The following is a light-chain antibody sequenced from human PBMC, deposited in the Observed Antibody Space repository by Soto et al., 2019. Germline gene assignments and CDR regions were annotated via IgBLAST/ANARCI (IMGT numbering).Light chain of an antibody. Sequence: QSALTQPASVSGSPGQPITISCTGTSSDVGIYNLVSWYQQHPGKGPKVIVYEGSKRPSGVSNRFSGSKSGNTASLTISGIHPQEEAASYRCSYAGSTTLYVFGTGTKVT. CDR3: CSYAGSTTLYV. CDR2: EGS. J-gene: IGLJ1*01. CDR1: SSDVGIYNL. V-gene: IGLV2-23*01.